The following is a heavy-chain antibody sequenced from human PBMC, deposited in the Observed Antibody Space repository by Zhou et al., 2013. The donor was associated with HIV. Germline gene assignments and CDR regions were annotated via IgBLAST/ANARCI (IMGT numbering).Heavy chain of an antibody. CDR3: ARALSATWIGGGFFYMDV. V-gene: IGHV1-18*01. CDR2: ISSYRGHT. Sequence: QVQLVQSGAEVKRPGASVKVSCKASGYTLTGFGVSWVRQAPGQGLEWMGWISSYRGHTNYAQKLQGRVSVTTDTSTNTAYMELRSLRSDDTAVYYCARALSATWIGGGFFYMDVWGKGTT. J-gene: IGHJ6*03. D-gene: IGHD6-25*01. CDR1: GYTLTGFG.